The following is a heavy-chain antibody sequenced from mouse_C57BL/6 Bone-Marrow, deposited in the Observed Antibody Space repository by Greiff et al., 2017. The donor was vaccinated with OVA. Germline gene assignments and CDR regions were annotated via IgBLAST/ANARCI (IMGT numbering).Heavy chain of an antibody. CDR2: IYYSGTI. D-gene: IGHD2-5*01. V-gene: IGHV3-5*01. CDR1: GISITTGNYR. CDR3: AREKDYSNWGYYFDY. J-gene: IGHJ2*01. Sequence: EVQLVESGPGLVKPSQTVFLTCTVTGISITTGNYRWSWIRQFPGNKLEWIGYIYYSGTITYNPSLTSRTTITRDTPKNQFFLEMNSLTAEDTATYYCAREKDYSNWGYYFDYWGQGTTLTVSS.